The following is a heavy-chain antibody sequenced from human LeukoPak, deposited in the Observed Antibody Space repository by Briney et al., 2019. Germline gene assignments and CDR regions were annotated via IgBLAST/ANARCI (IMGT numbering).Heavy chain of an antibody. V-gene: IGHV3-7*01. Sequence: GGSLRLSCAASGFTFSSYWMSWVRQAPGKGLEWVANIKQDGSEKYYVDSVKGRFTISRDNAKNSLYLQMNSLRAEDTAVYYCAKDRPGYSSGWSIDYWGQGTLVTVSS. D-gene: IGHD6-19*01. J-gene: IGHJ4*02. CDR2: IKQDGSEK. CDR1: GFTFSSYW. CDR3: AKDRPGYSSGWSIDY.